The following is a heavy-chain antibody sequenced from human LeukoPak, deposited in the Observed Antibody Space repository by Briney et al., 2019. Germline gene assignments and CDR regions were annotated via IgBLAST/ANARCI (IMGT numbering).Heavy chain of an antibody. Sequence: GGSLRLSCTASRFTFSDYGMHWVRQAPGKGLEWVAFISYDGSNNYYVDSVKGRFTISRDNSKNTLYLQMNSLRAEDTAVYYCAKELDYGGNSPFHYWGQGILVTVSS. CDR3: AKELDYGGNSPFHY. CDR1: RFTFSDYG. V-gene: IGHV3-30*18. D-gene: IGHD4-23*01. J-gene: IGHJ4*02. CDR2: ISYDGSNN.